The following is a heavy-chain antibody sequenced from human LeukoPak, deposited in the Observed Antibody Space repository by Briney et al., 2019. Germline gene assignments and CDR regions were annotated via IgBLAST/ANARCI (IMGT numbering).Heavy chain of an antibody. Sequence: SETLSLTCTVSGGSNSSAGYYWSWIRQHPGKGLEWIGYIYYSGSTYYNPSLKSRVTISVDTSKNQFSLKLSSVTAADTAVYYCASRRDSSGYERHWGQGTLVTVSS. CDR1: GGSNSSAGYY. CDR3: ASRRDSSGYERH. V-gene: IGHV4-31*03. D-gene: IGHD3-22*01. CDR2: IYYSGST. J-gene: IGHJ4*02.